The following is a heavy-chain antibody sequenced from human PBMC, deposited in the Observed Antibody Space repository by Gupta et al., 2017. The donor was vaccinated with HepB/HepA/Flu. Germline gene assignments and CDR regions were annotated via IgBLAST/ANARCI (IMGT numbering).Heavy chain of an antibody. Sequence: QVTLKESGPTLVQPTQTLTLTCTFSGFSPSTSGVGVGWIRQPPGKALEWLALIYGNDYKSYSPSLKSRLTITKDTSKTQVVLTMTNMDPVDTATYYCSQSRRYSASWYLKTWGQGTLVTVSS. CDR1: GFSPSTSGVG. CDR3: SQSRRYSASWYLKT. D-gene: IGHD6-13*01. V-gene: IGHV2-5*01. CDR2: IYGNDYK. J-gene: IGHJ5*02.